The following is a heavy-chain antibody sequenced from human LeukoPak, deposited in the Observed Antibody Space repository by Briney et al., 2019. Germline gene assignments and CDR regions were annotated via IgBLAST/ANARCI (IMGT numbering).Heavy chain of an antibody. J-gene: IGHJ4*02. Sequence: SETLSLTCTVSGVSISNSSYYWGWIRQPPGKGLEWIGSIYYSGSTFYNPSLKSRLTISVETSKNDFSLKLSSVTAADTAVYYCARDGGAEYYDSSVKRTYYFDYWGQGTLVTVSS. CDR1: GVSISNSSYY. CDR2: IYYSGST. V-gene: IGHV4-39*02. D-gene: IGHD3-22*01. CDR3: ARDGGAEYYDSSVKRTYYFDY.